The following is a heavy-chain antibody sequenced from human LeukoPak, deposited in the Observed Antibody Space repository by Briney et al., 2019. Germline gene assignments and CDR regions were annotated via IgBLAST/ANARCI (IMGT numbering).Heavy chain of an antibody. J-gene: IGHJ5*02. V-gene: IGHV1-2*02. CDR3: ARESRFGVNWFDP. Sequence: ASVKVSCKASGYTFTSYDINWVRQAPGQGLEWMGWINPNSGGTNYAQKFQGRVTMTRDTSISTAYMELSRLRSDDTAVYYCARESRFGVNWFDPWGQGTLVTVSS. CDR2: INPNSGGT. CDR1: GYTFTSYD. D-gene: IGHD3-10*01.